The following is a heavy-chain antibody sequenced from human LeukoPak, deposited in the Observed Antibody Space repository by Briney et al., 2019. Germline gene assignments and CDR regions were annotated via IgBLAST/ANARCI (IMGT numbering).Heavy chain of an antibody. D-gene: IGHD6-13*01. V-gene: IGHV3-53*04. J-gene: IGHJ4*02. CDR3: ASPSPGEGAAGLFDN. CDR2: LYSGGTT. Sequence: GGPLTLLCGACGFHLSCHLVNCVPQARGEAVVGGLVLYSGGTTFYADSVKGRLTISTQDSKNTLYLQMNSLRSEETAVYYCASPSPGEGAAGLFDNWGQGTLVTVSS. CDR1: GFHLSCHL.